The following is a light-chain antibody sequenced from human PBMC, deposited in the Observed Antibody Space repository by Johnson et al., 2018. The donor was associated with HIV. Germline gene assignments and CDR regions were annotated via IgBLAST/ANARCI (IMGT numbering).Light chain of an antibody. CDR2: ENN. CDR1: SSNIENNF. Sequence: QSVLSQPPSVSAAPGQKVTISCSGSSSNIENNFVSWYQQLPGTAPKLLIYENNKRPSGIPDRFSGSKSGTSATLGITGLQTGDEADYYCGTSDNSLNTGAVFGPGTKVTVL. CDR3: GTSDNSLNTGAV. V-gene: IGLV1-51*02. J-gene: IGLJ1*01.